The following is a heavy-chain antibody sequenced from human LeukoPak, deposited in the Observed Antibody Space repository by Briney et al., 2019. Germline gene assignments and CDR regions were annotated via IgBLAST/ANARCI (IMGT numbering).Heavy chain of an antibody. D-gene: IGHD6-19*01. CDR2: IGGSGGSA. CDR3: AGGSGWFYYYYGMDV. Sequence: GGSLRLSCAASGFTFSNYAMNWVRQAPGKGLEWVSFIGGSGGSAFYADSVKGRFTISRDNSKNTLFLQMNSLRAEDTAVYYCAGGSGWFYYYYGMDVWGQGTTVTVSS. V-gene: IGHV3-23*01. CDR1: GFTFSNYA. J-gene: IGHJ6*02.